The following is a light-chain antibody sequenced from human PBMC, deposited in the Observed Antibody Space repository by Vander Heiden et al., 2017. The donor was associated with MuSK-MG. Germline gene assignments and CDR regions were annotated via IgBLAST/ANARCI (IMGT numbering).Light chain of an antibody. CDR2: DVT. Sequence: QSALTQPRPVSGSPGQSVAISCTGTFSDVGGYNYVSWYQQHPGKAPKLMIYDVTKRPSGVPDRFSASKSGNTASLTISGLQAEDEADYYCSSYAGTYTSVVFGGGTRLTVL. J-gene: IGLJ2*01. CDR3: SSYAGTYTSVV. CDR1: FSDVGGYNY. V-gene: IGLV2-11*01.